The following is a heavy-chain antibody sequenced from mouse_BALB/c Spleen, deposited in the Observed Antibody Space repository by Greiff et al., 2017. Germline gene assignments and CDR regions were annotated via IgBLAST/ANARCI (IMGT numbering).Heavy chain of an antibody. D-gene: IGHD2-2*01. Sequence: LVKTGASVKISCKASGYSFTGYYMHWVKQSHGKSLEWIGYISCYNGATSYNQKFKGKATFTVDTSSSTAYMQFNSLTSEDSAVYDCARSGGYEDYAMDYWGQGTSVTVSS. CDR2: ISCYNGAT. CDR1: GYSFTGYY. J-gene: IGHJ4*01. V-gene: IGHV1S34*01. CDR3: ARSGGYEDYAMDY.